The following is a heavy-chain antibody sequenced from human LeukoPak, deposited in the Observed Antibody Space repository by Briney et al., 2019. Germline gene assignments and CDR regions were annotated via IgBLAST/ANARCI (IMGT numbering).Heavy chain of an antibody. V-gene: IGHV3-23*01. CDR1: GFTFSSYA. CDR3: ANESPFLDY. Sequence: GGSLSLSCAASGFTFSSYAMSWVRQAPGKGLDWVSVISGSGGSTHYADSVKGRFTISRDNSKNTLYLQMNSLRAEDTAVYYCANESPFLDYWGQGTLVTVSS. CDR2: ISGSGGST. J-gene: IGHJ4*02.